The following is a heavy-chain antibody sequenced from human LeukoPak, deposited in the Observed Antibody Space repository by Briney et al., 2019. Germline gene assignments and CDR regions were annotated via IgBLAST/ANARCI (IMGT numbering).Heavy chain of an antibody. CDR3: AKPYWAGTTTRGYSYYVDV. J-gene: IGHJ6*03. V-gene: IGHV4-39*01. Sequence: SETLSLTCTVSGGSISSSSYDWGWIRQPPGKGLEWIGSIHYSGSTYYNPSLKSRVTISLDASKNRLSLNLSSVTAADTAVYYCAKPYWAGTTTRGYSYYVDVWGKGTTVTVSS. D-gene: IGHD1-1*01. CDR2: IHYSGST. CDR1: GGSISSSSYD.